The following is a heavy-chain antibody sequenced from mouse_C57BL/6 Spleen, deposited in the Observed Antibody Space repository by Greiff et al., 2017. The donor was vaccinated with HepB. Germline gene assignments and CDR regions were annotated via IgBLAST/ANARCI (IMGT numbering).Heavy chain of an antibody. CDR2: IHPSDSDT. Sequence: QVQLKQPGAELVKPGASVKVSCKASGYTFTSYWMHWVKQRPGQGLEWIGRIHPSDSDTNYNQKFKGKATLTVDKSSSTAYMQLSSLTSEDSAVYYCAMAIYDGYYGFDYWGQGTTLTVSS. J-gene: IGHJ2*01. D-gene: IGHD2-3*01. CDR1: GYTFTSYW. CDR3: AMAIYDGYYGFDY. V-gene: IGHV1-74*01.